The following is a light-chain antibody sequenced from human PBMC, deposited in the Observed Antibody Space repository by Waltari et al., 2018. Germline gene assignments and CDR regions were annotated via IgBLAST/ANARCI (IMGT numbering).Light chain of an antibody. Sequence: EIGSTQSPGTLSLSPRERVTLSCSASQSVSRALAWYQQKPGQAPRLIMYGASSRATGMSDRFSGSGSGEAFSLTISRLDPEDVAVYYWQHDVRLPATFGQGTKVEIK. CDR3: QHDVRLPAT. CDR1: QSVSRA. J-gene: IGKJ1*01. V-gene: IGKV3-20*01. CDR2: GAS.